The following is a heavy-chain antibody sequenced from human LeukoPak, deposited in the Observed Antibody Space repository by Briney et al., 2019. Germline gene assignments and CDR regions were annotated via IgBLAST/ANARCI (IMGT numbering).Heavy chain of an antibody. CDR1: GFTFSSYS. Sequence: GGSLRLSCAASGFTFSSYSINWVRQAPGKGLEWVSSISSSSSYIYYTHSLKGRFTISRDNAQNSLYLQMSSLRAEDTAVYYCARDAPIVGATQAVDYWGQGNLVTVSS. V-gene: IGHV3-21*01. CDR2: ISSSSSYI. CDR3: ARDAPIVGATQAVDY. D-gene: IGHD1-26*01. J-gene: IGHJ4*02.